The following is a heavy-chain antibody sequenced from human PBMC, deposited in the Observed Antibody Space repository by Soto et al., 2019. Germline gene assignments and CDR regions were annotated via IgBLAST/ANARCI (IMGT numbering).Heavy chain of an antibody. Sequence: PGGSLRLSCAASGFTFSDYYMSWIRQAPGKGLEWVSYISSSGSTIYYADSVKGRFTISRDNAKNSLYLQMNSLRAEDTAVYYCARVLYSGYDLAGMDVWGQGTTVTVSS. V-gene: IGHV3-11*01. D-gene: IGHD5-12*01. J-gene: IGHJ6*02. CDR3: ARVLYSGYDLAGMDV. CDR2: ISSSGSTI. CDR1: GFTFSDYY.